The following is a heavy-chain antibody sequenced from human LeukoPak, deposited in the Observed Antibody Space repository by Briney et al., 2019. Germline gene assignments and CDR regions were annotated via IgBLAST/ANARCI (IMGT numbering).Heavy chain of an antibody. CDR1: GGSISTSSYY. D-gene: IGHD6-19*01. Sequence: SETLSLTCSVSGGSISTSSYYWGWIRQPPGKGLEWIGSIYYSGSTYYNPSLKSRVTISVDTSKNQFSLKLSSVTAADTAVYYCARRGMAVAGTFDYWGQGTLVTVSS. J-gene: IGHJ4*02. CDR2: IYYSGST. V-gene: IGHV4-39*01. CDR3: ARRGMAVAGTFDY.